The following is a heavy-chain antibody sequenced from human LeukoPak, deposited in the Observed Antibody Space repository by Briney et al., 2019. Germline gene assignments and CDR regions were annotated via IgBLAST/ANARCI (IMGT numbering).Heavy chain of an antibody. Sequence: GGPQRLSCAPSGFTLSSYWMHWVRQTPGKGLVWVSRIKGDGSDTLYADSVKGRFTISRDNSKNTLYLQTSSLGVDDTAVYYCARVSTTVPNLLDYWGQGALVSVSS. CDR3: ARVSTTVPNLLDY. CDR1: GFTLSSYW. CDR2: IKGDGSDT. V-gene: IGHV3-74*01. J-gene: IGHJ4*02. D-gene: IGHD4-17*01.